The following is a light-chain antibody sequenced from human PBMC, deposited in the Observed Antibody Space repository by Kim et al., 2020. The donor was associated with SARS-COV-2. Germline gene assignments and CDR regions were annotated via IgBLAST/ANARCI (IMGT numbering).Light chain of an antibody. CDR1: ERFRPSY. J-gene: IGKJ4*01. CDR2: GAY. Sequence: EKAPPSPAESERFRPSYSDWYKKNPGRAPRVSIYGAYSRATGIPDRFSVSGCGTDFTLTISRLEPEDFAVYHCQQYGRSPLTFGGGTKVDIK. CDR3: QQYGRSPLT. V-gene: IGKV3-20*01.